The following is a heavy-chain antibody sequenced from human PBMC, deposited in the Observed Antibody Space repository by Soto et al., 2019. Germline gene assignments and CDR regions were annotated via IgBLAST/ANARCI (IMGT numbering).Heavy chain of an antibody. CDR3: ARRLVGGAASYLDYFDS. Sequence: PSETLSLTCGVSDDSIRSGNYWGWLRQPPGKGLEWIGSIWHSGSTYYNPSLKGRVTISVDTSNNQFSLKLNSVTAADTAVYYCARRLVGGAASYLDYFDSWGQGTLVTVSS. CDR1: DDSIRSGNY. D-gene: IGHD1-26*01. CDR2: IWHSGST. J-gene: IGHJ4*02. V-gene: IGHV4-38-2*01.